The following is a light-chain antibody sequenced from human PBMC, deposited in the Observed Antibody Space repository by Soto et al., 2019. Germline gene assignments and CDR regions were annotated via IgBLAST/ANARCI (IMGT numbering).Light chain of an antibody. Sequence: AIQMTQSPSSLSASVGDRVTITCRASQGIRDDLGWYQQKPGKAPKLLTYSASSLQSGVPSRFSGSGSGTDFTLTISSLQPEDFATYYCLQDYNYPGTFGQGTKVDIK. J-gene: IGKJ1*01. CDR2: SAS. CDR1: QGIRDD. V-gene: IGKV1-6*01. CDR3: LQDYNYPGT.